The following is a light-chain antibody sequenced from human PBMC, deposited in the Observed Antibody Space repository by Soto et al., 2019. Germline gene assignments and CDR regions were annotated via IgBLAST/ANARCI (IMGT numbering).Light chain of an antibody. CDR1: SSDVGGYNY. V-gene: IGLV2-8*01. J-gene: IGLJ1*01. Sequence: SVLTQPPSASGSPGQSVTISCTGTSSDVGGYNYVSWYQQHPGKAPKLMIYEVNKRPSEVPDRFSGSKSGNTASLTVSGLQAEDEADYYCSSYAGTNNYVFGTGTKAPS. CDR3: SSYAGTNNYV. CDR2: EVN.